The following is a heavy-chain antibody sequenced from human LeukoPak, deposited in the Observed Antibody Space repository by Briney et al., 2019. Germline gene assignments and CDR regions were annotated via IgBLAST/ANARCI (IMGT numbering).Heavy chain of an antibody. Sequence: SETLSLTCTVSGGSISSSSYYWGWIRQPPGKGLEWIGSIYYSGSTYYNPSLKSRVTISVDTSKNQFSLKLSSVTAADTAVYYCARALLGDYYYYYMDVWGKGTTVTVSS. CDR3: ARALLGDYYYYYMDV. D-gene: IGHD2/OR15-2a*01. CDR1: GGSISSSSYY. J-gene: IGHJ6*03. V-gene: IGHV4-39*07. CDR2: IYYSGST.